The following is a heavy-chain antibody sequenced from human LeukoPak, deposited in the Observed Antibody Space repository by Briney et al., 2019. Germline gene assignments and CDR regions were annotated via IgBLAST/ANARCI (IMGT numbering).Heavy chain of an antibody. CDR3: ARRHHFGFLDS. J-gene: IGHJ4*02. D-gene: IGHD3-10*01. Sequence: QPGGSLRLSCAASGVMFPSYWMTWVSQAPGRGMEVVDNIKQDGSEKYYVDSVKGRFTISRDNAKNSVYLQMNSLRAEDTAVYYCARRHHFGFLDSWGQGTLVTVSS. CDR1: GVMFPSYW. V-gene: IGHV3-7*04. CDR2: IKQDGSEK.